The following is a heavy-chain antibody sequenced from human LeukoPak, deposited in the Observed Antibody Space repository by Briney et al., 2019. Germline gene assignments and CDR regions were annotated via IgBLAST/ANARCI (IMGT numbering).Heavy chain of an antibody. CDR2: ISTSSSYI. V-gene: IGHV3-21*01. D-gene: IGHD4-17*01. J-gene: IGHJ4*02. CDR1: GFTFNGYS. Sequence: GGSLRLSCTASGFTFNGYSMNWVRQAPGKGLEWVSSISTSSSYIYYADSVKGRFTISRNDPKNSLYLQMNSLRAEDTAVYYCARNRGDPSYFDYWGQGTLVTVSS. CDR3: ARNRGDPSYFDY.